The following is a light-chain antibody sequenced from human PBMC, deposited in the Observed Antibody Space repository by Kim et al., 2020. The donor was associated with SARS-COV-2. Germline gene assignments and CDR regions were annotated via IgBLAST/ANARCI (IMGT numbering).Light chain of an antibody. Sequence: GGTVTLTCGLNPGSVSPSYYPSWYQQTPGQSPRTLIYSTNIRSSGVPDRFSGSILGNKAALTITGAQADDESDYYCVLYVGSGIWVFGGGTQLTVL. J-gene: IGLJ3*02. CDR3: VLYVGSGIWV. CDR2: STN. CDR1: PGSVSPSYY. V-gene: IGLV8-61*01.